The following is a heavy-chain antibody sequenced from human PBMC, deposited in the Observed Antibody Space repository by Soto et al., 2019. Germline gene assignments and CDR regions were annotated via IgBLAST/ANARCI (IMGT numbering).Heavy chain of an antibody. CDR2: IYHSGST. CDR3: AREGGYDSSGSYYFDY. Sequence: SETLSLTCAVSGGSISSSNWWSWVRQPPGKGLEWIGEIYHSGSTNYNPSLKSRVTISVDKSKNQFSLKLSSVTAADTAVYYCAREGGYDSSGSYYFDYWGQGTLVTVSS. CDR1: GGSISSSNW. J-gene: IGHJ4*02. D-gene: IGHD3-22*01. V-gene: IGHV4-4*02.